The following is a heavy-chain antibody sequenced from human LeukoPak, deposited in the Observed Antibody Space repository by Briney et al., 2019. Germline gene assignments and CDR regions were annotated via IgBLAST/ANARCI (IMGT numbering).Heavy chain of an antibody. CDR1: GGSISSSNW. J-gene: IGHJ3*02. Sequence: SGTLSLTCAVSGGSISSSNWWCWVRQPPGKGLEWIGEIYHSGSTNYNPSLKSRVTISVDKSKNQFSLKLSSVTAADTAVYYCARDRGSSWSRRAFDIWGQGTMVTVSS. CDR2: IYHSGST. D-gene: IGHD6-13*01. CDR3: ARDRGSSWSRRAFDI. V-gene: IGHV4-4*02.